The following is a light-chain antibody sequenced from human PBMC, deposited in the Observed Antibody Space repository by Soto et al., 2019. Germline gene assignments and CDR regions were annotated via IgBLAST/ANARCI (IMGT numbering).Light chain of an antibody. V-gene: IGKV1-33*01. J-gene: IGKJ4*01. CDR3: QQYDNVPLT. CDR1: HDISDY. Sequence: DVQMTQSPSSLSAAVGARVTITCQAIHDISDYLNWYQHKPGEAPKLLIYDASKLEAGVPSRFSGRGSGTELPFSLSSLQPEDSDTEYCQQYDNVPLTFGGGTKVEIK. CDR2: DAS.